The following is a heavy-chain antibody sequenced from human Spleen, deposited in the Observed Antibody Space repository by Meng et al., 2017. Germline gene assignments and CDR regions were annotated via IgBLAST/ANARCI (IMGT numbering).Heavy chain of an antibody. Sequence: VQLTETGPGRVQPSGTLALSCAVSACSISRCNWWSWVRQPPGKGLEWIGEIYHSGSTNYNPSLKSRVTISVDKSKNQFSLKLSSVTAADTAVYYCARAEAYFDWLGAQSALFDYWGQGTLVTVSS. J-gene: IGHJ4*02. D-gene: IGHD3-9*01. CDR3: ARAEAYFDWLGAQSALFDY. CDR2: IYHSGST. V-gene: IGHV4-4*02. CDR1: ACSISRCNW.